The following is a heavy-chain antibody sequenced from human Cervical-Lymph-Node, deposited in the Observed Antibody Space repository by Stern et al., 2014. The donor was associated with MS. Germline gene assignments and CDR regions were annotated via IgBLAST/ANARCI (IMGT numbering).Heavy chain of an antibody. Sequence: QLQLQESGSGLVKPSQTLSLTCAVSGDSIRSGGYSWSWIRQPPGKGLEWIGSMYQSGRSSNNPSHKIRVTISVDRAKNQFSLRLSTMTAADTAVYYCARGLYSSSSVWAYWGQGTLVTVSS. CDR3: ARGLYSSSSVWAY. J-gene: IGHJ4*02. D-gene: IGHD6-6*01. CDR1: GDSIRSGGYS. CDR2: MYQSGRS. V-gene: IGHV4-30-2*01.